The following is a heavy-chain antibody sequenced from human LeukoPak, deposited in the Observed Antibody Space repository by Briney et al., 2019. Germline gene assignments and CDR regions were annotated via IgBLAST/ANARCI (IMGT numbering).Heavy chain of an antibody. J-gene: IGHJ4*02. Sequence: GGSLRLSCAASGFTFSSYEMNWVRQAPGKGLEWVSYISTSGSTIYYADSVKGRFTISRDNAKNSLYLQMNSLRAEDTAVYYCARVYCSSTSCYSYDSSGFDYWRQGTLVTVSS. D-gene: IGHD2-2*02. V-gene: IGHV3-48*03. CDR3: ARVYCSSTSCYSYDSSGFDY. CDR1: GFTFSSYE. CDR2: ISTSGSTI.